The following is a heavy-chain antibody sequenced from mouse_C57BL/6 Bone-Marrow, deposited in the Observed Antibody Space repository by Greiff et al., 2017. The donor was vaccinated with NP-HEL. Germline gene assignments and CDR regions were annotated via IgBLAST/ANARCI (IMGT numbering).Heavy chain of an antibody. CDR1: GFSLTSHG. Sequence: QVQLKESGPGLVQPSQSLSITCTVSGFSLTSHGVHWVRQSPGKGLEWLGVIWSGGSTDYNAAFISRLSISKDNSKSQVFFKMNSLQADDTVRDYCARLYRGEEAYGGQGTLVTVS. CDR3: ARLYRGEEAY. J-gene: IGHJ3*01. V-gene: IGHV2-2*01. D-gene: IGHD2-3*01. CDR2: IWSGGST.